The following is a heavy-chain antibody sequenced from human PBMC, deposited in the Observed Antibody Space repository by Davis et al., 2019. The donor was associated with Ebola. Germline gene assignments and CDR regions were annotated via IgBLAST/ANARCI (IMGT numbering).Heavy chain of an antibody. CDR3: ARGSGYSSGWKDY. CDR1: GFTFSSYW. Sequence: PGGSLRLSCAASGFTFSSYWMSWVRQAPGKGLEWVANIKQDGSEKYYVDSVKGRFTISRDNAKNSLYLQMNSLRAEDTAVYYCARGSGYSSGWKDYWGQGTLVTVSS. V-gene: IGHV3-7*01. D-gene: IGHD6-19*01. CDR2: IKQDGSEK. J-gene: IGHJ4*02.